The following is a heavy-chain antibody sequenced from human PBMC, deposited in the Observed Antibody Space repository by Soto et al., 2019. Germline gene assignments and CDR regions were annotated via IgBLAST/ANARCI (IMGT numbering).Heavy chain of an antibody. V-gene: IGHV4-59*01. Sequence: SETLSLTCTVSGGSISSYYWSWIRQPPGKGLEWIGYIYYSGSTNYNPSLKSRVTISVDTSKNQFSLKLSSVTAADTAVYYCARGSSSRTYYFDYWGQGTLVTVSS. CDR3: ARGSSSRTYYFDY. D-gene: IGHD6-13*01. CDR2: IYYSGST. J-gene: IGHJ4*02. CDR1: GGSISSYY.